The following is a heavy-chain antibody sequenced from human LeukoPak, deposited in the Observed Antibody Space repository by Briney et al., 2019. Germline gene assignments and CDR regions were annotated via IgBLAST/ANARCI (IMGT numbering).Heavy chain of an antibody. Sequence: ASVKVSCKASGGTFSDYAISWVRQAPGQGLEWMGWISAYNGNTNYAQKLQGRVTMTTDTSTSTAYMELRSLRSDDTAVYYCARTTQPYYYYYYYMDVWGKGTTVTVSS. CDR3: ARTTQPYYYYYYYMDV. CDR2: ISAYNGNT. D-gene: IGHD1-1*01. CDR1: GGTFSDYA. J-gene: IGHJ6*03. V-gene: IGHV1-18*01.